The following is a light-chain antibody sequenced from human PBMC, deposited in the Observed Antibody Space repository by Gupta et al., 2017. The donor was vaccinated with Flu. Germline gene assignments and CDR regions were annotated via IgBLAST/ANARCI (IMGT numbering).Light chain of an antibody. V-gene: IGKV3-15*01. J-gene: IGKJ4*01. Sequence: IVMTQSPATLSASPGETVTLSCRASQSVDTNIAWYQQKAGQVPRLLISGASTRAAGVPPRISGSGSGTDFTLTIGGLQSEDFAIYYCQQYTNGPPSTFGGGTKVDLK. CDR1: QSVDTN. CDR3: QQYTNGPPST. CDR2: GAS.